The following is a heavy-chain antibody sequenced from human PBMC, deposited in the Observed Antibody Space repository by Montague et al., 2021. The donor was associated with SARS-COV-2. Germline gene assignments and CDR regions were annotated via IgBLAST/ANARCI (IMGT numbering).Heavy chain of an antibody. CDR1: GDSVSSKGAA. Sequence: CAISGDSVSSKGAAWNWIRQSPSRGLEWLGRTYYRPQWYEDYAVSVKGRITIKPDTSKNQFSLHLESVSPDDTALYYCARGAYHDLYYYYHGMDVWGRGTTVSVSS. CDR2: TYYRPQWYE. V-gene: IGHV6-1*01. D-gene: IGHD2-2*01. J-gene: IGHJ6*02. CDR3: ARGAYHDLYYYYHGMDV.